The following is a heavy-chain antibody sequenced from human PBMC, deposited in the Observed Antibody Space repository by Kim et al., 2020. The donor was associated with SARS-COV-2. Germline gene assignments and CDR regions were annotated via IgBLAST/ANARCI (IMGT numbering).Heavy chain of an antibody. V-gene: IGHV4-39*02. CDR2: IYYTGST. Sequence: SETLSLTCTVSGGSISSSNYYWGWIRQPPGKGLEWIGSIYYTGSTYYNPSLKSRVTISVDTSRTQFSLKLKSLTAADTAVYYCARENSGSYYKVDYWGQGTLVTVSS. D-gene: IGHD3-10*01. CDR1: GGSISSSNYY. J-gene: IGHJ4*02. CDR3: ARENSGSYYKVDY.